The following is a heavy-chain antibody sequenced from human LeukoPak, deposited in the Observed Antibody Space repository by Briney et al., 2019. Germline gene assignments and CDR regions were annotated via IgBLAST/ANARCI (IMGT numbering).Heavy chain of an antibody. CDR3: ARWIELRSYYDSSGYPHAFDI. Sequence: SETLSLTCTVSGGSISSYYWSWIRQPPGKGLEWIGEINHSGSTNYNPSLKSRVTISVDTSKNQFSLKLSSVTAADTAVYYCARWIELRSYYDSSGYPHAFDIWGQGTTVTVSS. D-gene: IGHD3-22*01. V-gene: IGHV4-34*01. J-gene: IGHJ3*02. CDR1: GGSISSYY. CDR2: INHSGST.